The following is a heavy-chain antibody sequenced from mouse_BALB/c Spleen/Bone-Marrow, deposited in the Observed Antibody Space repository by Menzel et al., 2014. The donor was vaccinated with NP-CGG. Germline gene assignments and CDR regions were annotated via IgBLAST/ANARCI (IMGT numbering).Heavy chain of an antibody. CDR1: GYTFTSYN. CDR3: ARGHNYVMDY. V-gene: IGHV1-12*01. J-gene: IGHJ4*01. CDR2: IYPGNGDT. Sequence: QVQLQQSGAELVKPGASVKMSCKASGYTFTSYNMHWVKQTPGQGLEWIGSIYPGNGDTSNNQKFKGKATLTADKSSSTAFMQLSSLTSEDSAVYYCARGHNYVMDYWGQGPSVTVSS.